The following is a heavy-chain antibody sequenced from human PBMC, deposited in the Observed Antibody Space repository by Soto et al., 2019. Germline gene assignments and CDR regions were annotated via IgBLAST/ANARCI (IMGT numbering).Heavy chain of an antibody. D-gene: IGHD6-19*01. CDR1: GFTFTSSA. V-gene: IGHV1-58*01. CDR2: IVVGSGNP. J-gene: IGHJ6*02. Sequence: SVKVSCKAAGFTFTSSAVQWVRQARGQRLEWIGWIVVGSGNPNYAQKFQERVTITRDMSTSTAYMELSSLRSEDTAVYYCAPRGAADHSRGWYVPGYYYCGMDVWGQGTTVTVSS. CDR3: APRGAADHSRGWYVPGYYYCGMDV.